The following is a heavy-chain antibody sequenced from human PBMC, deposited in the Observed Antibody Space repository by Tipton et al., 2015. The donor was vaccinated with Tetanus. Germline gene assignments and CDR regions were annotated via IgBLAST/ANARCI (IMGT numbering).Heavy chain of an antibody. Sequence: LRLSCTVSGGSLSTSHWAWIRQPPGKGLEWVGKITYSRTTNYNSSLKSRVTISLDPFTSQFSLKLTSATAADTAVYYCARDRITGPTGRYYAMDVWGQGTTVTVSS. V-gene: IGHV4-59*01. CDR1: GGSLSTSH. CDR3: ARDRITGPTGRYYAMDV. D-gene: IGHD1-7*01. CDR2: ITYSRTT. J-gene: IGHJ6*01.